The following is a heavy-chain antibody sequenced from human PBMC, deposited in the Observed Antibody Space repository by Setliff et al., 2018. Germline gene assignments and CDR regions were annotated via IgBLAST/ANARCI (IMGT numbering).Heavy chain of an antibody. CDR2: IKADHGDT. CDR3: ARGDCNDNGCYRAADF. CDR1: GYTFAAYG. D-gene: IGHD2-15*01. J-gene: IGHJ4*02. Sequence: ASVKVSCKASGYTFAAYGIHWVRQAPGQRPAWMGWIKADHGDTKFSQKFQGILTFTRDKSASTVYMELSGLTSEDTAVYYCARGDCNDNGCYRAADFWGQGTLVTVSS. V-gene: IGHV1-3*01.